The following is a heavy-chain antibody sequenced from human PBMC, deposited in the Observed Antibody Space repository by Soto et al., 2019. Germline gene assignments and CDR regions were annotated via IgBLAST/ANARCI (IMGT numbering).Heavy chain of an antibody. J-gene: IGHJ4*02. Sequence: PSETLSLTCAVSGGSISSGGYSWSWIRQPPGKGLEWIGYIYHSGSTNSNPSLKSRVTISVDKSKNQFSLKLSSVTAADTAVYYCAREAPGTYYFDCWGRGTQVTVSS. D-gene: IGHD6-13*01. CDR1: GGSISSGGYS. V-gene: IGHV4-30-2*01. CDR3: AREAPGTYYFDC. CDR2: IYHSGST.